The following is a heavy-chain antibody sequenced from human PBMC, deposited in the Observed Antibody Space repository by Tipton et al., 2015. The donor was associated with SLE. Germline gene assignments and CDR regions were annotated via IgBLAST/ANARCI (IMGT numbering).Heavy chain of an antibody. CDR1: GGSIISSGFY. Sequence: TLSLTCTVSGGSIISSGFYWGWVRQTPGKGLEWIGMIYNSASASPHSGGTYYNPSLKSRVTISVDTSKNQFSLKVRSVTAADTAVYYCARMRSRHFDYWGQGTLVTVSS. CDR3: ARMRSRHFDY. CDR2: IYNSASASPHSGGT. J-gene: IGHJ4*02. V-gene: IGHV4-39*01.